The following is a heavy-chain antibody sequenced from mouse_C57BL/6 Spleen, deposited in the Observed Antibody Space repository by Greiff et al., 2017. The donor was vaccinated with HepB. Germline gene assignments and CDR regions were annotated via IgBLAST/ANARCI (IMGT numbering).Heavy chain of an antibody. CDR3: EKMKPDYFDY. CDR1: GYTFTSYW. V-gene: IGHV1-7*01. J-gene: IGHJ2*01. CDR2: INPSSGYT. Sequence: VQLQQSGAELVKPGASVKLSCKASGYTFTSYWMHWVKQRPGQGLEWIGYINPSSGYTKYNQKFKDKATLTADKASSTAYMQLSSLTYEDSAVYFCEKMKPDYFDYWGQGTTLTVSS.